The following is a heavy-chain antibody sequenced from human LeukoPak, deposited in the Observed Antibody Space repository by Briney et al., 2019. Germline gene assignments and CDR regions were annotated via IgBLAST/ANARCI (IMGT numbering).Heavy chain of an antibody. J-gene: IGHJ4*02. Sequence: GGSLRLSCAASGFTFSNYATSWVRQAPGKGLEWVSGISGSGGSTYYADSVKGRFTISRDNSKNTLFLQMNSLRAEDTAVYYCAKDGADYYDSSGYYSHVPLDYWGQGTLVTVSS. CDR3: AKDGADYYDSSGYYSHVPLDY. CDR2: ISGSGGST. V-gene: IGHV3-23*01. CDR1: GFTFSNYA. D-gene: IGHD3-22*01.